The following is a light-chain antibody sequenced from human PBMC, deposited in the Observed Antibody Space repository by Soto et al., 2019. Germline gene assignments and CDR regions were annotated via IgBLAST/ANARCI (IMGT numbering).Light chain of an antibody. CDR1: QTITSGQ. Sequence: EIVLTQFPGTLSLSPGARATLSCRASQTITSGQLGWYQQKPGQAPRLLIYLISSRATGIPDRFSGSGSGTDFTLTISGLEPEDFAIYYCQHDGSSFGQGTKVEI. J-gene: IGKJ2*01. V-gene: IGKV3-20*01. CDR3: QHDGSS. CDR2: LIS.